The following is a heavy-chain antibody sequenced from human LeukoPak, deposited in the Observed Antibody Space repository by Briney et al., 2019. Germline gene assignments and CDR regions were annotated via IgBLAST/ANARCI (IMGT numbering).Heavy chain of an antibody. Sequence: ASVKVSCKVSGYTLTELSMHWVRQAPGKGLEWMGGFDPEDGETIYAQKFQGRVTMTEDTSTDTAYMELSSLRSEYTAVYYCGTAGVPGYWFEPWGQGTLVTVAS. V-gene: IGHV1-24*01. J-gene: IGHJ5*02. CDR2: FDPEDGET. CDR1: GYTLTELS. CDR3: GTAGVPGYWFEP. D-gene: IGHD7-27*01.